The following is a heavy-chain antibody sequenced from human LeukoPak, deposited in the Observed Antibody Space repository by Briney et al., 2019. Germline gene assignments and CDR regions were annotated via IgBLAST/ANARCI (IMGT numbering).Heavy chain of an antibody. V-gene: IGHV3-48*01. CDR1: GFTLSSYS. CDR2: ISSSSGTI. J-gene: IGHJ4*02. D-gene: IGHD3-10*01. CDR3: ARDPYGSGSYYYDY. Sequence: PGGSLRLSCAASGFTLSSYSMNWVRQAPGKGLEWVSFISSSSGTIYYADSMKGRFTISRDNAKNSLYLQMNSLRAEDTAVYYCARDPYGSGSYYYDYWGQGTLVTVSS.